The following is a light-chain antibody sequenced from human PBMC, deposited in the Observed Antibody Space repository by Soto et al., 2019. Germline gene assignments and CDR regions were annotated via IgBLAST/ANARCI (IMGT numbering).Light chain of an antibody. CDR2: DVS. V-gene: IGLV2-14*03. CDR3: SSYTSSSTYV. CDR1: SSDVGGYSY. J-gene: IGLJ1*01. Sequence: QSVLTQPASVSGSPGQSITISCSGTSSDVGGYSYVSWYQHHPGKAPKLMIYDVSNRPSGVSNRFSGSKSGNTASLTLSGLQAEDEADYYCSSYTSSSTYVFGTGTKVTVL.